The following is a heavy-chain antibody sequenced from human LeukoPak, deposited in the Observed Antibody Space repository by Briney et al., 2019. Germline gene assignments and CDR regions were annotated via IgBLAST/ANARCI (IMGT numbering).Heavy chain of an antibody. D-gene: IGHD2-21*02. CDR2: ISYDGSNK. V-gene: IGHV3-30-3*01. CDR3: AKEWSPLVTATPPPLFDI. CDR1: GFTFSSYA. J-gene: IGHJ3*02. Sequence: PGGSLRLSCAASGFTFSSYAMHWVRQAPGKGLEWVAVISYDGSNKYYADSVKGRFTISRDNSKNTLYLQMNSLRAEDTAVYYCAKEWSPLVTATPPPLFDIWGQGTMVTVSS.